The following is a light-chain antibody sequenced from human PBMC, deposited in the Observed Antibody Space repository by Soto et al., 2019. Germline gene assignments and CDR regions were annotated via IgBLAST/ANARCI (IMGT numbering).Light chain of an antibody. CDR3: QQSYITPYT. J-gene: IGKJ2*01. CDR1: QSISVH. V-gene: IGKV1-39*01. CDR2: AAS. Sequence: DIQMTQSPSSLSASVGDTVTITCRASQSISVHLNWYQQKPGKVPKLLIYAASNLHSGVPSRFSGSESETDFALTISSLQPEDFATYYCQQSYITPYTFGQGTRLEIK.